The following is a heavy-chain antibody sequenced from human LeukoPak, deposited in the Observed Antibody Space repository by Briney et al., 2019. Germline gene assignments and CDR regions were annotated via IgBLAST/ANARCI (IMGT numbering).Heavy chain of an antibody. CDR1: GYTFTSYG. J-gene: IGHJ4*02. CDR3: ARLPPTPSGWYFDY. CDR2: ISAYNGNA. V-gene: IGHV1-18*01. D-gene: IGHD6-19*01. Sequence: ASVKVSCKASGYTFTSYGISWVRQAPGQGLEWMGWISAYNGNADYAQKFQGRVTMTTDTSTSTAYMELRSLRSDDTAVYYCARLPPTPSGWYFDYWGQGTLVTVSS.